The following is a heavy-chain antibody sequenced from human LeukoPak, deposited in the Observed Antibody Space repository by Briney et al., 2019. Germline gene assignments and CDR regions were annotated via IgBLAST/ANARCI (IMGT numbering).Heavy chain of an antibody. Sequence: SATLSLTCTVSGGSISTYYWSWFRQPPGQGLEWIEYIYTSGSTDYNPSLKSRITISLDTSDNQFSLNLNSVTAADTAVYYCARARGRKVTPFDYWGQGILVTVSS. CDR1: GGSISTYY. D-gene: IGHD3-10*01. CDR2: IYTSGST. J-gene: IGHJ4*02. V-gene: IGHV4-4*09. CDR3: ARARGRKVTPFDY.